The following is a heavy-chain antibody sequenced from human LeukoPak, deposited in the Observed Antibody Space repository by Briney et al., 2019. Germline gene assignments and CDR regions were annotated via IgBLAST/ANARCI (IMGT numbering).Heavy chain of an antibody. CDR3: AAFRIAAAGTKYSLDY. D-gene: IGHD6-13*01. CDR1: GYTFTTYS. CDR2: INAGNGNT. V-gene: IGHV1-3*01. Sequence: ASVKVSCKASGYTFTTYSVHWVRQAPGQRLEWMGWINAGNGNTKYSQKLQGRVTMTTDTSTSTAYMELRSLRSDDTAVYYCAAFRIAAAGTKYSLDYWGQGTLVTVSS. J-gene: IGHJ4*02.